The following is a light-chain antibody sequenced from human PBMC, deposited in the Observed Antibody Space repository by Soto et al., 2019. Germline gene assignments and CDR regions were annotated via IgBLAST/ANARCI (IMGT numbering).Light chain of an antibody. CDR2: YDD. Sequence: QLVLTQPPSVSEAPRQRVTISCSGSSSNIGNNAVNWYQQLPGKAPKLLIYYDDLLPSGVSDRFSGSKSGTSASLAISGLQSEDEADYYCAAWDDSLNGPVFGTGTKVTV. V-gene: IGLV1-36*01. CDR1: SSNIGNNA. CDR3: AAWDDSLNGPV. J-gene: IGLJ1*01.